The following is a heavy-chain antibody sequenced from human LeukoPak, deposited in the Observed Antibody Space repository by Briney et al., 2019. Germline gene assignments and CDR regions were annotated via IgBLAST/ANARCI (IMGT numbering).Heavy chain of an antibody. CDR3: ARDPSIYCGGDCYMYYFDY. Sequence: KPSETLSLTCTVSGGSISSSSYYWGWVRQAPGKGLEWVSSISSSSSYIYYADSVKGRFTISRDNAKNSLYLQMNSLRAEDTAVYYCARDPSIYCGGDCYMYYFDYWGQGTLVTVSS. V-gene: IGHV3-21*01. CDR1: GGSISSSSYY. D-gene: IGHD2-21*02. J-gene: IGHJ4*02. CDR2: ISSSSSYI.